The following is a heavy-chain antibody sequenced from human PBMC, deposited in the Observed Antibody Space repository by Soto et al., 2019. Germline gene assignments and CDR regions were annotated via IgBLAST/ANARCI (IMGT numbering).Heavy chain of an antibody. J-gene: IGHJ4*02. Sequence: QVQLQQWGAGLLKPSETLSLTCAVYGGSFSGYYWSWIRQPPGKGLEWMGEINHRGSTNYHPSLKSRVTISVDTSKNQFSLKLSSVTAADTAVYYCARGVEVVAATLVCGWLDYWGQGTLVTVSS. V-gene: IGHV4-34*01. CDR1: GGSFSGYY. D-gene: IGHD2-15*01. CDR3: ARGVEVVAATLVCGWLDY. CDR2: INHRGST.